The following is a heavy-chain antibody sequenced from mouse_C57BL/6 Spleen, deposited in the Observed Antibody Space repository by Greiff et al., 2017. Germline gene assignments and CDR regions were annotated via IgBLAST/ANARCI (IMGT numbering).Heavy chain of an antibody. Sequence: QVQLQQPGAELVKPGASVKMSCKASGYTFTSYWITWVKQRPGQVLEWIGDIYPGSGSTNYNEKFKSKATLTVDTSSSTAYMQLSRLTSVDSAVYNSAKERYYDYSFDYWGQGTTLTVSS. CDR3: AKERYYDYSFDY. V-gene: IGHV1-55*01. CDR1: GYTFTSYW. D-gene: IGHD2-4*01. J-gene: IGHJ2*01. CDR2: IYPGSGST.